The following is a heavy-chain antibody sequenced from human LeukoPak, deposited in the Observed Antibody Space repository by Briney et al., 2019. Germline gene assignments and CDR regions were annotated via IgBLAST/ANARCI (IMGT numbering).Heavy chain of an antibody. V-gene: IGHV4-4*07. CDR3: AXXXXXXCGGDCLDAFDL. Sequence: CTXSXGSISSYYWSWIRQPAGKGLEWIGRVHTSGSTNYNPSLKSRVTMSVDTSKNQFSLKLNSVTAADTAVCYCAXXXXXXCGGDCLDAFDLWGQGTIVTVSS. D-gene: IGHD2-21*02. J-gene: IGHJ3*01. CDR1: XGSISSYY. CDR2: VHTSGST.